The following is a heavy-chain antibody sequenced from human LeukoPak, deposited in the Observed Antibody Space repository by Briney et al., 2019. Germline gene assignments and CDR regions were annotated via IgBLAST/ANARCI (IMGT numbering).Heavy chain of an antibody. Sequence: SETLSLTCAVYGGSFSGHYWTWIRQPPGKGLEWIGEINHSGSTNYNPSLKSPVTISVDTSKNQFSLKVSSVTAADTAVYYCARVKDPGGYYYYYYMDIWGKGNTVTVSS. CDR3: ARVKDPGGYYYYYYMDI. D-gene: IGHD3-16*01. CDR2: INHSGST. V-gene: IGHV4-34*01. CDR1: GGSFSGHY. J-gene: IGHJ6*03.